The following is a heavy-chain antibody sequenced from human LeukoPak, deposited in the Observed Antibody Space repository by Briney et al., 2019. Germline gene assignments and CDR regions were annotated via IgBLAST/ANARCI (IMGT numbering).Heavy chain of an antibody. D-gene: IGHD3-10*01. CDR3: ARESGV. Sequence: GGSLRLSCAASGFTFTNYGMHWVRQAPGKGLEWVAVISYDGSNKYYADSVKGRFTISRDNSKNTLYLQMNSLRAEDTAVYYCARESGVWGKGTTVTVSS. CDR2: ISYDGSNK. CDR1: GFTFTNYG. V-gene: IGHV3-30*19. J-gene: IGHJ6*04.